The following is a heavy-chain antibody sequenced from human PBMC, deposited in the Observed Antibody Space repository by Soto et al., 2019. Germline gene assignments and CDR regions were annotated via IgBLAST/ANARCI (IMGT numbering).Heavy chain of an antibody. D-gene: IGHD2-21*01. Sequence: GGSLRLSCAASGFTFSSYGMHWVRQAPGKGLEWVAVISYDGSNKYYADSVKGRFTISRDNSKNTLYLQMNSLRAEDTAVYYCAKDYSATPFDYYYYYYGMDVWGQGTTVTVSS. CDR2: ISYDGSNK. CDR1: GFTFSSYG. V-gene: IGHV3-30*18. CDR3: AKDYSATPFDYYYYYYGMDV. J-gene: IGHJ6*02.